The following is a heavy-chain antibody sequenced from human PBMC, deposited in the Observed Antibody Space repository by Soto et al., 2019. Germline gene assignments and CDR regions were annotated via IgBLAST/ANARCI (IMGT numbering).Heavy chain of an antibody. V-gene: IGHV3-7*03. J-gene: IGHJ4*02. CDR3: ASGKYVGAVDY. D-gene: IGHD2-15*01. CDR1: GFTFTHYW. Sequence: EVQLVESGGGLVQPGGSLRLSCAASGFTFTHYWMIWVRQAPGKGLEWVANIKQDGSEKYYVDSVRGRFTVSRDNDKNSLHLQMNSLRAEDTAMYYCASGKYVGAVDYWGQGILVTVSS. CDR2: IKQDGSEK.